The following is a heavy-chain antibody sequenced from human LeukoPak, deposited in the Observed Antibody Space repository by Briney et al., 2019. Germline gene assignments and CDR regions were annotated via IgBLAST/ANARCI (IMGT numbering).Heavy chain of an antibody. Sequence: PGGSLRLSCAASAFTFSSYAMTWVRQAPGKGLEWVSTISAGAISTYYADSVKGRFTISRDDSKNTLYLRMNSLRAEDTAVYYCAKAMTTSTYAFDIWGRGTLVTVSS. D-gene: IGHD4-11*01. V-gene: IGHV3-23*01. CDR2: ISAGAIST. CDR3: AKAMTTSTYAFDI. CDR1: AFTFSSYA. J-gene: IGHJ3*02.